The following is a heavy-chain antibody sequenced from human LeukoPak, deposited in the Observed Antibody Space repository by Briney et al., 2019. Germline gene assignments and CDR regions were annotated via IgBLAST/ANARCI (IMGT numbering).Heavy chain of an antibody. D-gene: IGHD2-2*01. CDR2: IKQDGSEK. CDR1: GFTFSSYW. J-gene: IGHJ4*02. Sequence: PGGSLRLSCAASGFTFSSYWMSWVRQAPGKGLEWVANIKQDGSEKYYVDSVKGRFTISRDNAKNSLYLQMNSLRAEDTAVYYCARHRYCSSTSCHPVDYWGQGTLVTVSS. CDR3: ARHRYCSSTSCHPVDY. V-gene: IGHV3-7*01.